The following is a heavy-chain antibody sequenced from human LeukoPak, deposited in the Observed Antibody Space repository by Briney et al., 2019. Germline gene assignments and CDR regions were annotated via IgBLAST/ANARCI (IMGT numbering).Heavy chain of an antibody. CDR1: GFTFSSYG. D-gene: IGHD3-22*01. CDR2: ISYDGSNK. J-gene: IGHJ4*02. V-gene: IGHV3-30*18. Sequence: GGSLRLSCAASGFTFSSYGMHWVRQAPGKGLEWVAVISYDGSNKYYADSVKGRFAISRDNSKNTLYLQMNSLRAEDTAVYYCAKDVRRYYDSSGPLDYWGQGTLVTVSS. CDR3: AKDVRRYYDSSGPLDY.